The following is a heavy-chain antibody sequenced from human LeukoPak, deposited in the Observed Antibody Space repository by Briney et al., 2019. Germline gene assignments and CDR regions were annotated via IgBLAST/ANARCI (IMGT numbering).Heavy chain of an antibody. J-gene: IGHJ6*03. Sequence: PSETLSLTCTASGGSISSYYWSWLRQPPGKGLEWLGYIYYSGSTNYNPSLKSRVTISVDTSKNHFSLKLSSVTAADTAVYYCASLDYDFWSGPYYYYMDVWGKGTTVTVSS. D-gene: IGHD3-3*01. CDR2: IYYSGST. CDR3: ASLDYDFWSGPYYYYMDV. CDR1: GGSISSYY. V-gene: IGHV4-59*12.